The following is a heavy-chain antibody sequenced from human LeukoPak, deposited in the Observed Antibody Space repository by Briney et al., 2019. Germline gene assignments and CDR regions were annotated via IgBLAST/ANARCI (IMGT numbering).Heavy chain of an antibody. CDR2: INSDGSST. V-gene: IGHV3-74*01. Sequence: PGGSLRLSCAASGFTFSDYYMSWVRQAPGKGLVWVSRINSDGSSTSYADSVKGRFTISRDNAKNTLYVQMNSLRAEDTAVYYCARVRDGYNHWYFDLWGRGTLVTVSS. CDR1: GFTFSDYY. D-gene: IGHD5-24*01. J-gene: IGHJ2*01. CDR3: ARVRDGYNHWYFDL.